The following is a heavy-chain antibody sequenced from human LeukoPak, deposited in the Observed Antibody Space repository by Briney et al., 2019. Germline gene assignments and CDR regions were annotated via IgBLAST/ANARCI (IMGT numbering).Heavy chain of an antibody. D-gene: IGHD1-26*01. Sequence: PGGSLRLSCAASGFTFDDYGMSWVRQAPRKGLEWVSGISRNGGSTGYADSVKGRFTISRDNAKNSLYLQMNSLGPEDTAVYYCARDPYSGNYGNYYYYYMDVWGKGTTVTISS. CDR2: ISRNGGST. J-gene: IGHJ6*03. CDR1: GFTFDDYG. V-gene: IGHV3-20*04. CDR3: ARDPYSGNYGNYYYYYMDV.